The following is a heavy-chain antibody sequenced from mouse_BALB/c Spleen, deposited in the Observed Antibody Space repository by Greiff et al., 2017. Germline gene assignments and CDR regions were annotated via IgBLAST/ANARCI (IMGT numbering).Heavy chain of an antibody. V-gene: IGHV5-12-1*01. CDR3: ARQARATYCDY. J-gene: IGHJ2*01. Sequence: EVMLVESGGGLVKPGGSLKLSCAASGFAFSSYDMSWVRQTPEKRLEWVAYISSGGGSTYYPDTVKGRFTISRDNAKNTLYLQMSSLKSEDTAMYYCARQARATYCDYWGQGTTLTVSS. D-gene: IGHD3-1*01. CDR2: ISSGGGST. CDR1: GFAFSSYD.